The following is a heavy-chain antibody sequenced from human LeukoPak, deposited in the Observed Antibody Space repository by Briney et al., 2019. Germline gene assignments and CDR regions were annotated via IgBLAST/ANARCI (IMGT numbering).Heavy chain of an antibody. CDR2: IYHSGST. CDR1: GYSISSGYY. V-gene: IGHV4-38-2*01. CDR3: ARLEAVAGTDY. D-gene: IGHD6-19*01. J-gene: IGHJ4*02. Sequence: SETLSLTXAVSGYSISSGYYWGWIRQPPGKGLERIGSIYHSGSTYYNPSLKSRVTISVDTSKNQFSLKLSSVTAADTAVYYCARLEAVAGTDYWGQGTLVTVSS.